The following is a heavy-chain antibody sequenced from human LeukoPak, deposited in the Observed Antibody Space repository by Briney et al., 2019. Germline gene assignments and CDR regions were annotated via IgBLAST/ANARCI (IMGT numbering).Heavy chain of an antibody. CDR1: GYTLTELS. J-gene: IGHJ5*02. V-gene: IGHV1-24*01. CDR3: ATTEIAAAGPFNNSFDP. Sequence: SVKVSCKVSGYTLTELSMHWVRPAPGKGLEWKGGFDPEDGETIYAQKFQGRVTMTEDTSTDTAYMELSSLRSEDTAVYYCATTEIAAAGPFNNSFDPWGQGTLVTVSS. CDR2: FDPEDGET. D-gene: IGHD6-13*01.